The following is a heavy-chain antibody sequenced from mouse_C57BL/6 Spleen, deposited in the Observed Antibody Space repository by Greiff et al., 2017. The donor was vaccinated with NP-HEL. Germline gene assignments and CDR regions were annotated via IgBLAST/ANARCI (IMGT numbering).Heavy chain of an antibody. J-gene: IGHJ4*01. V-gene: IGHV2-2*01. CDR2: IWSGGST. Sequence: VKLQESGPGLVQPSQSLSITCTVSGFSLTSYGVHWVRQSPGKGLEWLGVIWSGGSTDYNAAFISRLSISKDNSKSQVFFKMNSLQADDTAIYYCARKANSNYDYYAMDYWGQGTSVTVSS. CDR3: ARKANSNYDYYAMDY. CDR1: GFSLTSYG. D-gene: IGHD2-5*01.